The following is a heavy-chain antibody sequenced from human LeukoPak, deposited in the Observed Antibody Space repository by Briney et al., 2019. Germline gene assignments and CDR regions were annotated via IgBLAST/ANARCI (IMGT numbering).Heavy chain of an antibody. CDR1: GGSISNNNYY. J-gene: IGHJ4*02. Sequence: SETLSLTCTVSGGSISNNNYYWAWIRQPPGKGLECIGSIYYSGSPYYNPSLKSRVTISVDTSKNQFSLRLGSVTAADTAVYYCATWRTAKTGFDYWGQGTLVTVSS. V-gene: IGHV4-39*01. D-gene: IGHD1-1*01. CDR2: IYYSGSP. CDR3: ATWRTAKTGFDY.